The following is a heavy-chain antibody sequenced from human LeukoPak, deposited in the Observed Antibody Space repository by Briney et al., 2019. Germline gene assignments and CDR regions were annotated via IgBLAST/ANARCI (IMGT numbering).Heavy chain of an antibody. CDR1: GGSIGSSSCY. CDR2: IYYSGST. Sequence: PSETLSLTCTVSGGSIGSSSCYWGWIRQPPGKGLEWIGSIYYSGSTYYNPSLKSRVTISVDTSKNQFSLKLSSVTAADTAVYYCARAGCSGSDFSVWGKGSTVTVSS. J-gene: IGHJ6*04. CDR3: ARAGCSGSDFSV. V-gene: IGHV4-39*07. D-gene: IGHD5-12*01.